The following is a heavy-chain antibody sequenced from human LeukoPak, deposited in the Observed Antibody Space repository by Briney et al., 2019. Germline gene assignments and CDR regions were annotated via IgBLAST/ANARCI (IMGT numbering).Heavy chain of an antibody. D-gene: IGHD3-10*01. CDR1: GGSISSYY. V-gene: IGHV4-59*01. CDR3: ARHRLRGVYFDY. CDR2: IYYSGST. J-gene: IGHJ4*02. Sequence: SETLSLTCTVSGGSISSYYWSWIRQPPGKGLEWIGYIYYSGSTNYNPSLKSRVTISVDTSKNQFSLKLSSVTAADTAVYYCARHRLRGVYFDYWGQGTLVTVYS.